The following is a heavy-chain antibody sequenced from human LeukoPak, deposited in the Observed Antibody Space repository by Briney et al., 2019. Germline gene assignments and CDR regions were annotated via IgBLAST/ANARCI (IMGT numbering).Heavy chain of an antibody. CDR2: ISAGGGST. J-gene: IGHJ5*02. Sequence: PGGSLRLSCAASGFTFSSYSMSWVRQAPGKGLEWVSAISAGGGSTYFADSVKGRFTISRDNSKNTLFLQTNSLRAEDTAVYYCAKNSSWTYNWFDPWGQGTLVTVSP. CDR3: AKNSSWTYNWFDP. D-gene: IGHD6-13*01. V-gene: IGHV3-23*01. CDR1: GFTFSSYS.